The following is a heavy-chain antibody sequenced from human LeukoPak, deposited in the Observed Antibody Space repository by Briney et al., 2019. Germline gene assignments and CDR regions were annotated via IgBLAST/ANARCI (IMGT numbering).Heavy chain of an antibody. J-gene: IGHJ4*02. CDR1: GGSFSGYY. V-gene: IGHV4-34*01. Sequence: PSETLSLTCAVYGGSFSGYYWSWIRQPPGKGLEWIGEINHSGSTNYNPSLKSRVTISVDTSKNQFSLKLSSVTAADTAVYCCARGRQVWGYNPRPIDYWGQGTLVTVSS. CDR3: ARGRQVWGYNPRPIDY. D-gene: IGHD5-24*01. CDR2: INHSGST.